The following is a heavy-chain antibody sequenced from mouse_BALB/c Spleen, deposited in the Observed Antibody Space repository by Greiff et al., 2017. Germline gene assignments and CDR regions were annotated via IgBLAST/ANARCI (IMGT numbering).Heavy chain of an antibody. J-gene: IGHJ1*01. D-gene: IGHD2-14*01. V-gene: IGHV5-17*02. Sequence: DVQLQESGGGLVQPGGSRKLSCAASGFTFSSFGMHWVRQAPEKGLEWVAYISSGSSTIYYADTVKGRFTISRDNPKNTLFLQMTSLRSEDTAMYYCARSQDYRYWYFDVWGAGTTVTVSS. CDR2: ISSGSSTI. CDR3: ARSQDYRYWYFDV. CDR1: GFTFSSFG.